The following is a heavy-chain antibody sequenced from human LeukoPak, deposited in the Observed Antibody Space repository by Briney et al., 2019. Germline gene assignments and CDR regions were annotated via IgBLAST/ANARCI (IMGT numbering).Heavy chain of an antibody. Sequence: KPSETLSLTCTVSGGSISSGSSSWGWVRQPPGKGLEWIGNINYSGSTYYNPSLKSRVTISADTSKSQFSLKLSSVTAADTAVYYCASRDSAYGARLDYWGQGTLVTVSS. CDR2: INYSGST. D-gene: IGHD5-12*01. J-gene: IGHJ4*02. V-gene: IGHV4-39*01. CDR3: ASRDSAYGARLDY. CDR1: GGSISSGSSS.